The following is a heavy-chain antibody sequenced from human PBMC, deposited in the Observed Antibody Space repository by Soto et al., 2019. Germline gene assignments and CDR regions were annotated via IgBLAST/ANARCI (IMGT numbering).Heavy chain of an antibody. V-gene: IGHV3-23*01. D-gene: IGHD3-3*01. J-gene: IGHJ6*01. CDR3: AKDRRIFGGVIQPPGMDV. Sequence: PEGSLRLSCAASGFTFSSYAMSWVRQAPGKVPEWVSAISGSGVSTYYADSVKGRFTISRDNSKNTLYLQMNSLRAEDTAVYYCAKDRRIFGGVIQPPGMDVWG. CDR1: GFTFSSYA. CDR2: ISGSGVST.